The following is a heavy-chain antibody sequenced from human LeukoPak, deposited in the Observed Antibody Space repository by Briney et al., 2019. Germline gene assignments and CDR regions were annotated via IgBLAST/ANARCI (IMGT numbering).Heavy chain of an antibody. D-gene: IGHD3-22*01. CDR2: IHYSGSA. V-gene: IGHV4-34*01. Sequence: SETLSLTCAVYGGSFSGYYWTWIRQPPGKGLEWIGEIHYSGSATYNPSLKSRVTISVDTSKNQFSLKMNSVTAADTAVYYCARAFDDYDSSGYYFDYWGQGTLVTVSS. J-gene: IGHJ4*02. CDR3: ARAFDDYDSSGYYFDY. CDR1: GGSFSGYY.